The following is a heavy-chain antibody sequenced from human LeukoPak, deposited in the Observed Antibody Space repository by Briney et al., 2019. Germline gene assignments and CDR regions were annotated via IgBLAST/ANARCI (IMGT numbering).Heavy chain of an antibody. D-gene: IGHD6-13*01. CDR3: ARGGRSSCFDY. Sequence: GSLRLSCAASGFTFSSYAMSWIRQPPGKGLEWIGEINHSGSTNYNPSLKSRVTISVDTSKNQFSLKLSSVTAADTAVYYCARGGRSSCFDYWGQGTLVTVSS. CDR1: GFTFSSYA. CDR2: INHSGST. J-gene: IGHJ4*02. V-gene: IGHV4-34*01.